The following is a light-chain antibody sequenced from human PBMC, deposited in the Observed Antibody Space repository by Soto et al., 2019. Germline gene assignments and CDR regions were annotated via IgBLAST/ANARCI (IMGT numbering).Light chain of an antibody. V-gene: IGLV3-1*01. CDR1: KLGDKY. Sequence: SYELTQPPSVSVSPGQTASITCSGDKLGDKYACWYQQKPGQSPVLVIYQDSKRPSGIPERFSGSNSGNTATLTISGTQAMDEADYYCQAWDSSTNVFGTGTQLTVL. CDR3: QAWDSSTNV. CDR2: QDS. J-gene: IGLJ1*01.